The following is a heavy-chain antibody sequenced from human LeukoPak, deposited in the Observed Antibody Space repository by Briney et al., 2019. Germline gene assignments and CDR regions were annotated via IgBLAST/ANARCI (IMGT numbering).Heavy chain of an antibody. Sequence: GGSLRLSCVVSGFTFKNYAMSWVRQAPGKGLECVSSIRDSGNGTYYADSVKGRFTVSRDNSKNTLYLHMNTLSAEDTAVYYCAKCAYYDFWSGHYKSHFDSWGQGTLVTVSP. CDR2: IRDSGNGT. V-gene: IGHV3-23*01. CDR3: AKCAYYDFWSGHYKSHFDS. D-gene: IGHD3-3*01. CDR1: GFTFKNYA. J-gene: IGHJ4*02.